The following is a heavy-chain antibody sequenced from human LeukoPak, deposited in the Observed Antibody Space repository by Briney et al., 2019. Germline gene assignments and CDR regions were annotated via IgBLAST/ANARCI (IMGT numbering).Heavy chain of an antibody. CDR3: AKDGGGTIFGMVIIVHYMDV. CDR2: ITSGDST. Sequence: GGSLRLSCAASGFTFSDYAMNWVRHAPGKGLEWVSTITSGDSTYYADSVKGRFTISRDNSKNTLYLQMNSLRAEDTALYYCAKDGGGTIFGMVIIVHYMDVWGKGTTVTVSS. D-gene: IGHD3-3*01. CDR1: GFTFSDYA. J-gene: IGHJ6*03. V-gene: IGHV3-23*01.